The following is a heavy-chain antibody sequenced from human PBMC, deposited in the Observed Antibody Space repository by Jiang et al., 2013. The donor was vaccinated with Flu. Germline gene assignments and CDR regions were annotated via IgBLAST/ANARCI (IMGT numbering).Heavy chain of an antibody. CDR1: GGSISSFH. CDR2: IYYTGST. CDR3: TRGDNYYDSRVGFAY. V-gene: IGHV4-59*01. J-gene: IGHJ4*02. Sequence: GSGLVKPSETLSLTCTVSGGSISSFHWNWIRQPPGKGLEWIGYIYYTGSTNYNPSLKSRVTISVDTSKNKFSLKLSSVTAADTAVYYCTRGDNYYDSRVGFAYWGQGTLVTVSS. D-gene: IGHD3-22*01.